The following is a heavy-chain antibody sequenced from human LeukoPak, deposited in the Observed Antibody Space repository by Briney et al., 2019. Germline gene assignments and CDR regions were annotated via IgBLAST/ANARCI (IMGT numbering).Heavy chain of an antibody. CDR1: GFTFSSYW. J-gene: IGHJ4*02. Sequence: RSGGSLRLSCAVSGFTFSSYWIHWVRQAPGKGLVWVSRISTDGSSTTYADSVKGRFTISRDNAKNTLYLQMNSLRAEDTAVYYCARGSNYAFDYWGQGTLVTVSS. V-gene: IGHV3-74*01. D-gene: IGHD4/OR15-4a*01. CDR2: ISTDGSST. CDR3: ARGSNYAFDY.